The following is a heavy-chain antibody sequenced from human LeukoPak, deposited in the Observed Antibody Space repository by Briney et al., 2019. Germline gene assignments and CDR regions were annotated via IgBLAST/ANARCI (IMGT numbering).Heavy chain of an antibody. V-gene: IGHV3-21*01. CDR3: ARDGCVGYCSSTSCYKLCTRPNYYYYMDV. CDR1: GFTFSSYS. J-gene: IGHJ6*03. D-gene: IGHD2-2*02. CDR2: ISSSSSYI. Sequence: GGSLRLSCAASGFTFSSYSMNWVRQAPGKGLEWVSSISSSSSYIYYADSVKGRFTISRDNAKNSLYLQMNSLRAEDTAVYYCARDGCVGYCSSTSCYKLCTRPNYYYYMDVWGKGTTVTVSS.